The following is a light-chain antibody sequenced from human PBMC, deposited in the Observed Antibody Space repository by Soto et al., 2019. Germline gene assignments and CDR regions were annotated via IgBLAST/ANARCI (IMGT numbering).Light chain of an antibody. CDR2: WAS. Sequence: DIVMTQSPDSLAVSLGERATINCKSSPSILYNSNKKNYLAWYQQKPGQPPKLLIYWASTRESGVPDRFSGRVSGTDFTLTISSLLADEVAVYYCQQYFNTSPFTFGPGTKVDVK. CDR1: PSILYNSNKKNY. CDR3: QQYFNTSPFT. J-gene: IGKJ3*01. V-gene: IGKV4-1*01.